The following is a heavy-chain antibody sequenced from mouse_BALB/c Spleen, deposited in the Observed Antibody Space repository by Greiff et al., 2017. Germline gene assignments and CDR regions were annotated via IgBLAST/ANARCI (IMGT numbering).Heavy chain of an antibody. J-gene: IGHJ3*01. V-gene: IGHV14-3*02. D-gene: IGHD2-3*01. CDR1: GFNIKDTY. CDR2: IDPANGNT. CDR3: ASQIYDGYSPCAY. Sequence: VQLKQSGAELVKPGASVKLSCTASGFNIKDTYMHWVKQRPEQGLEWIGRIDPANGNTKYDPKFQGKATITADTSSNTAYLQLGSLTSEDTAVYYCASQIYDGYSPCAYWGQGTLVTVSA.